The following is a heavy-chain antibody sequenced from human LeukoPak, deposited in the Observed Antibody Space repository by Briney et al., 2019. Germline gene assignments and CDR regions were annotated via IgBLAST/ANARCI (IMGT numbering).Heavy chain of an antibody. Sequence: SETLSLTCAVSGASISSPNWWSWVRQPPGKGLEWIGEIYHSGSTNYNPSLESRATISVDKSKNQFSLKLSSVTAADTAVYYCAREGEKGGATTLPLDYWGQGTLVTVSS. D-gene: IGHD1-26*01. CDR1: GASISSPNW. V-gene: IGHV4-4*02. J-gene: IGHJ4*02. CDR3: AREGEKGGATTLPLDY. CDR2: IYHSGST.